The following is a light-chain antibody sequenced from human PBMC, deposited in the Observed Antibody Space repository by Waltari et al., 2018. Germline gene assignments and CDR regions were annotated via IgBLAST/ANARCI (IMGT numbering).Light chain of an antibody. V-gene: IGLV3-1*01. CDR3: QTWDSGSTVV. J-gene: IGLJ2*01. Sequence: SYELTQTPSVTVLPGQTASITCSGNKLGNKYVCWYQQKPGQSPLLVIYQDSKRPSEIPERFSGSNSGNTATLTISGTQAMDEADYYCQTWDSGSTVVFGGGTKLTVL. CDR2: QDS. CDR1: KLGNKY.